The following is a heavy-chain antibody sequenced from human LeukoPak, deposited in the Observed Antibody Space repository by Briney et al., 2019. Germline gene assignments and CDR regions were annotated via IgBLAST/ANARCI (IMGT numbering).Heavy chain of an antibody. CDR3: ARGTVDTVIDN. CDR2: IYYSGTT. D-gene: IGHD5-18*01. J-gene: IGHJ4*02. Sequence: SETLSLTCTVSGGFISSFYCGWIRQPPGKGLEWIGYIYYSGTTNYNPSLKSRVTISSDTSKNQFSLRLSSVTAVDTAVYYCARGTVDTVIDNWGQGTLVTVSS. V-gene: IGHV4-59*08. CDR1: GGFISSFY.